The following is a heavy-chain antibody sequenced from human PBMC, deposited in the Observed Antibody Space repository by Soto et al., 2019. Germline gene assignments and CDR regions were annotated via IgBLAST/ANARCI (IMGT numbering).Heavy chain of an antibody. CDR1: GFTFSSYA. J-gene: IGHJ4*02. D-gene: IGHD3-3*01. V-gene: IGHV3-23*01. CDR3: AKRGVTIFRFLEWLQRPIFDY. Sequence: GGSLRLSCAASGFTFSSYAMSWVRQAPGKGLEWVSAISGSGGSTYYADSVKGRFTISRDNSKNTLYLQMNSLRAEDTAVYYCAKRGVTIFRFLEWLQRPIFDYLGQGTLVNVSS. CDR2: ISGSGGST.